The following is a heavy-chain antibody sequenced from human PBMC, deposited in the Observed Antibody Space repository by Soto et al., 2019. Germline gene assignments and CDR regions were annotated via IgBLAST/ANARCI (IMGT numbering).Heavy chain of an antibody. J-gene: IGHJ4*02. CDR3: ARDGGFSRGCDF. CDR1: GYTFTSYG. V-gene: IGHV1-18*04. D-gene: IGHD5-18*01. CDR2: VSSNNGNT. Sequence: QVQLVQSGGEVKKPGASANVSCKASGYTFTSYGICWVRQAPGQGLEWMGWVSSNNGNTEYAQKIQDRVTMTTDTSTNTAYMELRNLRSDDTAIYYCARDGGFSRGCDFWGQGTLLTVSS.